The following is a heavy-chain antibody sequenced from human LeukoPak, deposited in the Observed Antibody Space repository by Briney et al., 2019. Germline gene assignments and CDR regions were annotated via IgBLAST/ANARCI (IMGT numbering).Heavy chain of an antibody. V-gene: IGHV1-2*02. CDR1: GYTFTGYY. J-gene: IGHJ4*02. Sequence: GASVKVSCKASGYTFTGYYIHWVRQAPGQGLEWMGWINPNSGGTNFAQKFQVRVTMTRDTSVSTAYMELSRLRSDDTAVYYCARSTPYYFDISGYYGEGFDYWGQGTLVTVSS. CDR2: INPNSGGT. D-gene: IGHD3-22*01. CDR3: ARSTPYYFDISGYYGEGFDY.